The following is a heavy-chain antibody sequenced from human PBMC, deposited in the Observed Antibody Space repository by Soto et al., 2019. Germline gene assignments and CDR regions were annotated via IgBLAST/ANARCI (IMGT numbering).Heavy chain of an antibody. CDR3: ARDRSTLY. CDR2: TSGSSKTI. Sequence: GGSLRLSCAASGFNFSLYSMNWLRQAPGKGLEWLSFTSGSSKTIYYTDSVKGRFTISRDNAKNSLFLQMNSLRAEDTAIYYCARDRSTLYWGQGTLVTVSS. CDR1: GFNFSLYS. J-gene: IGHJ4*02. V-gene: IGHV3-48*01.